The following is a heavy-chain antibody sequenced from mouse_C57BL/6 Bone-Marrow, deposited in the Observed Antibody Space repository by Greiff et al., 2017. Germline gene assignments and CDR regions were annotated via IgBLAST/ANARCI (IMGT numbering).Heavy chain of an antibody. CDR3: ASSTMVTTTGYYFDY. V-gene: IGHV1-55*01. CDR1: GYTFTSYW. D-gene: IGHD2-2*01. J-gene: IGHJ2*01. CDR2: IYPGSGST. Sequence: QVHVKQSGAELVKPGASVKMSCKASGYTFTSYWITWVKQRPGQGLEWIGDIYPGSGSTNYNEKFKSKATLTVDTSSSTAYMQLSSLTSEDSAVYYCASSTMVTTTGYYFDYWGQGTTLTVSS.